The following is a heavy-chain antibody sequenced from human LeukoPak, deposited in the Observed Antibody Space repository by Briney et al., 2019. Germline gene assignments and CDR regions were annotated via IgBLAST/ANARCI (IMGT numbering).Heavy chain of an antibody. J-gene: IGHJ5*02. Sequence: ASVKVSCKASGYTFTSYYMHWVRQAPGQGLEWMGIINPSSGSTSYAQKFQGRVTMTRDTSTSTVYMEVSSLRSEDTAVYYCAQQQLVPNWFDPWGQGTLVTVSS. D-gene: IGHD6-13*01. CDR3: AQQQLVPNWFDP. V-gene: IGHV1-46*01. CDR2: INPSSGST. CDR1: GYTFTSYY.